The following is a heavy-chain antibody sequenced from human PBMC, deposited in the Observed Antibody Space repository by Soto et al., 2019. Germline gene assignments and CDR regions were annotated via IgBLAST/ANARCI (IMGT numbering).Heavy chain of an antibody. CDR3: ARAVLQSPDYYYYGMDV. CDR1: GFTFSSYS. CDR2: ISSSSSTI. Sequence: GGSLRLSCAASGFTFSSYSMNWVRQAPGKGLEWVSYISSSSSTIYYADSVKGRFTISRDNAKNSLYLQMNSLRDEDTAVYYCARAVLQSPDYYYYGMDVWGQGTTVTVSS. D-gene: IGHD4-4*01. J-gene: IGHJ6*02. V-gene: IGHV3-48*02.